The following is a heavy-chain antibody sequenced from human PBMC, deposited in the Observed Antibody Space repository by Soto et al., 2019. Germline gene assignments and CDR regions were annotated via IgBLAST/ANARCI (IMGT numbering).Heavy chain of an antibody. J-gene: IGHJ4*02. Sequence: SETLSLTCTVSGGSISSGAYSWSWIRPPPGKGLEWIGYIYHSGSTYYIPSLSSRVTISMDSTKNQFSLHLNSVTAGDTAVYFCARVRYSYNLHGLIDYWGQGTLVTVSS. CDR2: IYHSGST. V-gene: IGHV4-30-2*01. CDR1: GGSISSGAYS. D-gene: IGHD5-18*01. CDR3: ARVRYSYNLHGLIDY.